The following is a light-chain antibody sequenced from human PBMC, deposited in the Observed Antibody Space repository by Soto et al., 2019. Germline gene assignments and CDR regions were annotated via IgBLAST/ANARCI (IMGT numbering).Light chain of an antibody. J-gene: IGKJ1*01. Sequence: DIQMTQSPSTLSASVGDRVTITCRASQSISNWLAWYQQKPGKAPKLLIYDASSLESGVPSRFSGSGSGTEFTLTISSLQPDDFAPYYCKQYKSYSGTFGQGTKVEIK. CDR3: KQYKSYSGT. V-gene: IGKV1-5*01. CDR2: DAS. CDR1: QSISNW.